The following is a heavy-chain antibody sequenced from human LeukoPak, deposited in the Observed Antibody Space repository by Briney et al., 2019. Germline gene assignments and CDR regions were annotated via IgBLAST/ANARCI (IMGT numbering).Heavy chain of an antibody. CDR3: ARDSGSYYVRHYYFDY. CDR1: GFTFSSYW. V-gene: IGHV3-74*01. D-gene: IGHD1-26*01. CDR2: INSDGSST. Sequence: GGSLRLPCAASGFTFSSYWMHWVRQAPGKGLVWVSRINSDGSSTSYADSVKGRFTISRDNAKNSPYLQMNSLRAEDTAVYYCARDSGSYYVRHYYFDYWGQGTLVTVSS. J-gene: IGHJ4*02.